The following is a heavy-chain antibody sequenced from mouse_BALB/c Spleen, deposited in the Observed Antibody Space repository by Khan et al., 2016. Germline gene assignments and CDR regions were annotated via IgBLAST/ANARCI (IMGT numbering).Heavy chain of an antibody. CDR1: GFTFSSYT. V-gene: IGHV5-12-2*01. D-gene: IGHD1-1*01. CDR2: ISNGGGST. CDR3: ARMTLLYYYGSSPYYFDY. Sequence: EVELVESGGGLVQPGGSLKLSCAASGFTFSSYTMSWVRQTPEKRLEWVAYISNGGGSTYYPDTVKGRFTISRDNAKNTLYLQMSSLKSEDTAMYYCARMTLLYYYGSSPYYFDYWGQGTTLTGSS. J-gene: IGHJ2*01.